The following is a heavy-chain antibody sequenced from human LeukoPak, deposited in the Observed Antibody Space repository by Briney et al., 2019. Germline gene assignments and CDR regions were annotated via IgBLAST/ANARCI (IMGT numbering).Heavy chain of an antibody. V-gene: IGHV3-30*02. Sequence: SGGSLRLSCAASGFTFSSSGMYWVRQAPGKGLEWVAFIRFDGSNKYYADSVKGRFTISRDNSKNTLYLQMNSLRAEDAAVYYCAKDYDFWSGYYSPTRGYFDYWGQGTLVTVSS. CDR2: IRFDGSNK. D-gene: IGHD3-3*01. CDR3: AKDYDFWSGYYSPTRGYFDY. J-gene: IGHJ4*02. CDR1: GFTFSSSG.